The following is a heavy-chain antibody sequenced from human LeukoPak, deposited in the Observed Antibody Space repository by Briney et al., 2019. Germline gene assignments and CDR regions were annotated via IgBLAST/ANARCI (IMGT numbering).Heavy chain of an antibody. D-gene: IGHD6-13*01. CDR1: GFTFSSYA. J-gene: IGHJ4*02. CDR2: ISGSGGST. CDR3: AKSTSSWYKERVDY. V-gene: IGHV3-23*01. Sequence: GGSLRLSCAASGFTFSSYAMSWVRQAPGKGLEWVSAISGSGGSTYYADSVKGRFTISRDNSKNTLYLQMNSLRAEDTAVYYCAKSTSSWYKERVDYWGQGTLVTVSS.